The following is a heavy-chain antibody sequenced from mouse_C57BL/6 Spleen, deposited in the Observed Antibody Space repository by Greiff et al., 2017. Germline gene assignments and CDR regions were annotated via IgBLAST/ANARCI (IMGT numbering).Heavy chain of an antibody. D-gene: IGHD2-1*01. Sequence: QLVESGAELVRPGASVTLSCKASGYTFTDYEMHWVKQTPVHGLEWIGAIDPETGGTAYNQKFKGKAILTADKSSSTAYMELRSLTSEDSAVYYCTIYIFAYWGQGTLVTVSA. V-gene: IGHV1-15*01. CDR2: IDPETGGT. J-gene: IGHJ3*01. CDR3: TIYIFAY. CDR1: GYTFTDYE.